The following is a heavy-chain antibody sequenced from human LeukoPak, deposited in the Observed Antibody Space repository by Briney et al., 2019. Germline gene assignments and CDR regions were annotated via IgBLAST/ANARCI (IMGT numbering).Heavy chain of an antibody. V-gene: IGHV1-2*02. Sequence: ASVKVSCKASGYTFTGYYMHWVRQAPGQGLEWIGWINPNSGGTNYAQKFQGRVTMTRDTSISTAYMELSRLRSDDTAVYYCARDRDSGSYYDFDYWGQGTLVTVSS. D-gene: IGHD1-26*01. CDR3: ARDRDSGSYYDFDY. CDR2: INPNSGGT. J-gene: IGHJ4*02. CDR1: GYTFTGYY.